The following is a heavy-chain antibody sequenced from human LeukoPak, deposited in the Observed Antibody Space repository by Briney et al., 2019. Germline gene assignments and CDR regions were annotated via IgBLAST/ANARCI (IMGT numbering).Heavy chain of an antibody. CDR3: ARERDFWSGYLDY. Sequence: PSETLSPTCTVSGGSISSGTYFWTWIRQPAGKGLEWVGRIYTSGSTNYNPSLKSRVTISVDTSKNQFSLKLSSVTAADTAVYYCARERDFWSGYLDYWGQGTLVTVSS. V-gene: IGHV4-61*02. D-gene: IGHD3-3*01. J-gene: IGHJ4*02. CDR2: IYTSGST. CDR1: GGSISSGTYF.